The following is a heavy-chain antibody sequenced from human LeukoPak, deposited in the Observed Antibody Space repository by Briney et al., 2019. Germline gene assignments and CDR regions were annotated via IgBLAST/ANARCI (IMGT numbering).Heavy chain of an antibody. Sequence: GGSLRLSCAASGFTFDEYVMHWVRQAPGKGLEWVAGISWNSGFIGYADSVKGRFTISRDNAKNSLYLQMNSLRAEDTAVYYCAELGITMIGGVWGKGTTVTIPS. V-gene: IGHV3-9*01. CDR1: GFTFDEYV. J-gene: IGHJ6*04. CDR2: ISWNSGFI. CDR3: AELGITMIGGV. D-gene: IGHD3-10*02.